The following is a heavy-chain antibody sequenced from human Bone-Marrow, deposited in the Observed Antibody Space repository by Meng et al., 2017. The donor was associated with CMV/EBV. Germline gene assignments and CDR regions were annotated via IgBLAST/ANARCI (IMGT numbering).Heavy chain of an antibody. CDR2: INFNGADT. J-gene: IGHJ6*02. CDR3: ARVPRSPSGDYGMDV. Sequence: ASVKVSCKVSGYTFTGFFLHWVRQAPGQGLEWMGWINFNGADTDYAQKFQGRVTMTRDTSISTAYMELSSLRSDDTAVYYCARVPRSPSGDYGMDVWGQGTTVTVSS. D-gene: IGHD2-15*01. CDR1: GYTFTGFF. V-gene: IGHV1-2*02.